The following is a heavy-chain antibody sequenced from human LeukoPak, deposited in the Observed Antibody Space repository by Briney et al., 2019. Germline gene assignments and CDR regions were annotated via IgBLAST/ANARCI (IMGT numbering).Heavy chain of an antibody. CDR3: ARDLLNEGNHLDY. Sequence: SETLSLTCTVSGGSISSSSYYWGWIRQPPGKGLEWIGSIYYGGSTYYNPSLKSRVTMSVDTSKNQFSLKLSSVTAADTAVYYCARDLLNEGNHLDYWGQGTLVTVSS. D-gene: IGHD4-23*01. CDR1: GGSISSSSYY. CDR2: IYYGGST. J-gene: IGHJ4*02. V-gene: IGHV4-39*02.